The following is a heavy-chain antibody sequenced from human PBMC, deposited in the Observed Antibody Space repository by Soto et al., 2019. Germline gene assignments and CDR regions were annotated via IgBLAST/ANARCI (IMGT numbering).Heavy chain of an antibody. V-gene: IGHV3-23*01. CDR2: ISGSGGST. D-gene: IGHD6-19*01. CDR3: GYSSGWYVGGAFDI. CDR1: GFTFSSYA. Sequence: GGSLRLSCAASGFTFSSYAMSWVRQAPGKGLEWVSAISGSGGSTYYADSVKGRFTISRDNSKNTLYLQMNSLRAEDTAVYYCGYSSGWYVGGAFDIWGQGTMVTVSS. J-gene: IGHJ3*02.